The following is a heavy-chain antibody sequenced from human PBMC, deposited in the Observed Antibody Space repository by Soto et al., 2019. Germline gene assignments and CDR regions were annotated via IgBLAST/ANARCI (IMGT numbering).Heavy chain of an antibody. CDR3: ARAKEDSGYDAVYYGMDV. Sequence: ASVKVSCKASGYTFTSYGISWVRQAPGQGLEWMGWISVYNGNTNYAQKLQGGVTMTTDTSTSTAHMELRSLRTEDTAVYYCARAKEDSGYDAVYYGMDVWGQGTTVTVYS. J-gene: IGHJ6*02. CDR2: ISVYNGNT. CDR1: GYTFTSYG. V-gene: IGHV1-18*04. D-gene: IGHD5-12*01.